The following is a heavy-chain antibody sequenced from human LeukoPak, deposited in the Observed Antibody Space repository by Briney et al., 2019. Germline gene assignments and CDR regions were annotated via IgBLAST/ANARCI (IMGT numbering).Heavy chain of an antibody. CDR2: INTDGNYI. D-gene: IGHD3-9*01. J-gene: IGHJ4*02. CDR1: GFIFSNWW. V-gene: IGHV3-74*01. Sequence: TGGSLRLSCAASGFIFSNWWMLWFRRPPGKGLESVAHINTDGNYIVYADSVKSRFTISRDNAKNTLYLQMNSLRPEDTGVYYCATFGIDWSLSYWGQGALVTVSS. CDR3: ATFGIDWSLSY.